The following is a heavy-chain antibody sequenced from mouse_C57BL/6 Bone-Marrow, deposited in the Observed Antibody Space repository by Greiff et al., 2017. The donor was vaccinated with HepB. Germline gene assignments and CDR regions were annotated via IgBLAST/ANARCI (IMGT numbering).Heavy chain of an antibody. V-gene: IGHV1-69*01. D-gene: IGHD1-1*01. CDR1: GYTFTSYW. Sequence: VQLQQPGAELVMPGASVKLSCKASGYTFTSYWMHWVKQRPGQGLEWIGEIDPSDSYTNYNQKFKGKSTLTVDKSSSTAYMQLSSLTSEDSAVYYCARLGVLRYLGFDYWGQGTTLTVSS. CDR3: ARLGVLRYLGFDY. J-gene: IGHJ2*01. CDR2: IDPSDSYT.